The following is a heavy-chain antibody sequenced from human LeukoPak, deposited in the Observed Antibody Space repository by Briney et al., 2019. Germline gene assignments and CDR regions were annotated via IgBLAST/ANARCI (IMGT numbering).Heavy chain of an antibody. V-gene: IGHV4-34*01. D-gene: IGHD3-9*01. Sequence: PSETLSLTCAVYGGSFSGYYWSWIRQPPGKGLEWIGEINHSGSTSYNPSLKSRVTISVDTSKNQFSLKLSSVTAADTAVYYCARGVHYDILTGYYIYYYYYMDVWGKGTTVTVSS. CDR2: INHSGST. CDR3: ARGVHYDILTGYYIYYYYYMDV. J-gene: IGHJ6*03. CDR1: GGSFSGYY.